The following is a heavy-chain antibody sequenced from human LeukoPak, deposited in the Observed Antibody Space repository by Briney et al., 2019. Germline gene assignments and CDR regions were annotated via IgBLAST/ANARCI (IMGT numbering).Heavy chain of an antibody. CDR3: ARRSIRSRVVAITTPWDY. CDR1: GGSISSSSYY. J-gene: IGHJ4*02. V-gene: IGHV4-39*01. CDR2: IYYSGST. Sequence: SETLSLTCTVSGGSISSSSYYWGWIRQPPGKGLEWIGSIYYSGSTYYNPSLKSRVTISVDTSKNQFSLKLSSVTAADTAVYYCARRSIRSRVVAITTPWDYWGQGTLVTVSS. D-gene: IGHD3-22*01.